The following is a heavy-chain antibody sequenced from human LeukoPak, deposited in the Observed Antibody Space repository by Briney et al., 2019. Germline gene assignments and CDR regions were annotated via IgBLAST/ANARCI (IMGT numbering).Heavy chain of an antibody. CDR3: ARDRNFDY. V-gene: IGHV3-30-3*01. J-gene: IGHJ4*02. Sequence: GGSLRLSCAASGFTFSNAWMNWVRQAPGKGLEWVAVISYDGSNKYYADSVKGRFTISRDNAKNSLYLQMNSLRAEDTAVYYCARDRNFDYWGQGTLVTVSS. CDR2: ISYDGSNK. CDR1: GFTFSNAW.